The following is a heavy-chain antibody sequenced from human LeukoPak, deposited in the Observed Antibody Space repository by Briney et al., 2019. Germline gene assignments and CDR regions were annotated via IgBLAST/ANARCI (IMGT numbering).Heavy chain of an antibody. CDR3: AREYYDILTGYYNTAFDY. J-gene: IGHJ4*02. D-gene: IGHD3-9*01. Sequence: PSETLSLTCTVSGGSISSYYWSWIRQPAGKGLEWIGRIYTSGSTNYNPSLKSRVTMSVDTSKNQFSLKLSSATAADTAVYYCAREYYDILTGYYNTAFDYWGQGTLVTVSS. CDR2: IYTSGST. V-gene: IGHV4-4*07. CDR1: GGSISSYY.